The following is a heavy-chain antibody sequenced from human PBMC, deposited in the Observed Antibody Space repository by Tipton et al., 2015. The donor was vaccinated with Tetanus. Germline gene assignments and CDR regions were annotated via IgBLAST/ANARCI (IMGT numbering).Heavy chain of an antibody. V-gene: IGHV4-61*01. CDR1: GDSVRSGSYD. D-gene: IGHD2-2*02. CDR3: ASYNIPYYFDY. Sequence: TLSLTCTVSGDSVRSGSYDWSWIRQPPGKELEWIGYIDYSGSTNYNPSLKSRLIISADTSKNQFSLRLSSVTAADTAVYYCASYNIPYYFDYWGRGTLVTVSS. J-gene: IGHJ4*02. CDR2: IDYSGST.